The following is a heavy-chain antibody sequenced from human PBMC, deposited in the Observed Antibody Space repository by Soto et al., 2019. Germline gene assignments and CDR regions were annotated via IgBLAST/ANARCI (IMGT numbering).Heavy chain of an antibody. CDR3: AIDRPYYNIWSGYYDY. D-gene: IGHD3-3*01. J-gene: IGHJ4*02. CDR1: GFSFSSHA. CDR2: SIASGGST. Sequence: GESLSLSCAVSGFSFSSHAMRCVRHAPGEGLEWVAASIASGGSTYYRNSVTGRFTISRDKSKNKLYLKMNSLKAADTAVYYCAIDRPYYNIWSGYYDYWGQGTLVTVSS. V-gene: IGHV3-23*01.